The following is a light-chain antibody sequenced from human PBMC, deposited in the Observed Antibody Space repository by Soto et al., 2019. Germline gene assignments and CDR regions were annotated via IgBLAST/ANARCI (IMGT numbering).Light chain of an antibody. Sequence: QSVLTQPASVSGSPGQSITISCTGTSSDIGGYNYVSWFQQHPGKAPKLMIYEVTNRPSGVSNRFSGSKSGNTASLTISGLQAEGEADYYCTSYTSTSSTLVFGGGTKVTVL. J-gene: IGLJ3*02. CDR2: EVT. CDR3: TSYTSTSSTLV. V-gene: IGLV2-14*01. CDR1: SSDIGGYNY.